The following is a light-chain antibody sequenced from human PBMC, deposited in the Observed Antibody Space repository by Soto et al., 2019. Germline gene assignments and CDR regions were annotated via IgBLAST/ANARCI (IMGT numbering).Light chain of an antibody. V-gene: IGKV1-39*01. CDR1: QSISSY. Sequence: DIQMTQSPSSLSASVGDRVTITCRASQSISSYLNWYQQKPGKAPKLLIYAASSLQSGVPSRFSGSGSGTDFTLTISSLQPEDSANYYCQQSYSTLFLTFGGGTKVDIK. J-gene: IGKJ4*01. CDR2: AAS. CDR3: QQSYSTLFLT.